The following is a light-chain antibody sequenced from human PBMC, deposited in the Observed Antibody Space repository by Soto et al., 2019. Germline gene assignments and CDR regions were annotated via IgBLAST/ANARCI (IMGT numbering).Light chain of an antibody. Sequence: DIQMTQSPSSLSASVGDRVIITCRASQDIRNNLGWYQHKPGRAPKRLIYAASSLPSGVPSRFSGSGSGTRFTLIITSLQPEDFATYYCLQHDSYPRTFGQGTKVEIQ. CDR2: AAS. CDR1: QDIRNN. J-gene: IGKJ1*01. CDR3: LQHDSYPRT. V-gene: IGKV1-17*01.